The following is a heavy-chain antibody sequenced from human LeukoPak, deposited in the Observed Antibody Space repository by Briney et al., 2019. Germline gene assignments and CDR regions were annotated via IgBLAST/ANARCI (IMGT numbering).Heavy chain of an antibody. CDR2: IYCNRRT. D-gene: IGHD3-10*01. CDR1: GGSISSYY. Sequence: SETLSLTCIVSGGSISSYYWRWIRQPAGKGLEWIGYIYCNRRTTYNPSHRSRVPISVDTSKKQLSLKLRSVTAADTAVYYCARHLGNSGSGSYLTYFDYWGQGTLVTVSS. V-gene: IGHV4-59*08. CDR3: ARHLGNSGSGSYLTYFDY. J-gene: IGHJ4*02.